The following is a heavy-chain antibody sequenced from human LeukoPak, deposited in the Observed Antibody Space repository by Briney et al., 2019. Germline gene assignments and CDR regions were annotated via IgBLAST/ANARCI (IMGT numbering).Heavy chain of an antibody. Sequence: PGGSLRLSCAASGFTVSSNYMSWVRQAPGKGLEWVSVIYSGGSTYYADSVKGRFTISRDNSKNTLYLQMNSLRAEDTAVYYCASSGYDFSYYYGIDVWGQGTTVTVSS. CDR1: GFTVSSNY. J-gene: IGHJ6*01. V-gene: IGHV3-66*01. CDR2: IYSGGST. CDR3: ASSGYDFSYYYGIDV. D-gene: IGHD5-12*01.